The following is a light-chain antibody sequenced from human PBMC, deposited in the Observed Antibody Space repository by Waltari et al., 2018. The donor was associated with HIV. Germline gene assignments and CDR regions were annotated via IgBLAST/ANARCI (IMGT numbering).Light chain of an antibody. V-gene: IGKV3-15*01. CDR2: GAS. CDR1: QSVYSN. CDR3: QQYYDWPLT. J-gene: IGKJ4*01. Sequence: EIVMTQSPVTLSVSTGERATLSCRASQSVYSNLAWYQQKPGQAPRLVIYGASTRATGIPARFSGSGSGTEFTLTISSLQSEDFALYYCQQYYDWPLTFGGGTKVEIK.